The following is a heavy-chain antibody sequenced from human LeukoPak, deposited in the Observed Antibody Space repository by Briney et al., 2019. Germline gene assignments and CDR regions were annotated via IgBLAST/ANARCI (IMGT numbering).Heavy chain of an antibody. J-gene: IGHJ4*02. V-gene: IGHV3-21*01. CDR3: AREVRFLEWLSSPVDY. CDR2: ISSSSSYI. Sequence: PGGSLRLSCAASGFTFSSYSMNWVRQAPGKGLEWVSSISSSSSYIYYADSVKGRFTISRDNAKSSLYPQMNSLRAEDTAVYYCAREVRFLEWLSSPVDYWGQGTLVTVSS. D-gene: IGHD3-3*01. CDR1: GFTFSSYS.